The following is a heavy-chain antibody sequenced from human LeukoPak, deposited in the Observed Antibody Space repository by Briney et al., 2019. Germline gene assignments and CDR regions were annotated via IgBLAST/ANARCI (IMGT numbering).Heavy chain of an antibody. D-gene: IGHD3-10*01. V-gene: IGHV3-30*02. CDR3: KKEVTMVRGVIEIFDY. CDR1: GFTFNNYW. CDR2: IRYDGSNK. J-gene: IGHJ4*02. Sequence: GGSLRLSCAASGFTFNNYWMSWVRQAPGKGLEWVAFIRYDGSNKYYADSVKGRFTISRDNSKNTLHLQMNSLRAEDTAVYYCKKEVTMVRGVIEIFDYWGQGTLVTVSS.